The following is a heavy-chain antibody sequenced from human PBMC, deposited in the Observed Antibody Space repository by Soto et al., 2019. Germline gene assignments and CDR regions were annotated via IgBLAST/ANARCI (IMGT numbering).Heavy chain of an antibody. CDR2: ISGSGGST. CDR1: GFTFSSYA. D-gene: IGHD1-26*01. CDR3: AKSQMRELPTGTFDY. V-gene: IGHV3-23*01. Sequence: EVQLLESGGGLVQPGGYLRLSCAASGFTFSSYAMNWVRQAPGKGLEWVSAISGSGGSTYYADSVKGRFTISRDNSKNTLYLQMNSLRAEDTAVYYCAKSQMRELPTGTFDYWGQGTLVTVSS. J-gene: IGHJ4*02.